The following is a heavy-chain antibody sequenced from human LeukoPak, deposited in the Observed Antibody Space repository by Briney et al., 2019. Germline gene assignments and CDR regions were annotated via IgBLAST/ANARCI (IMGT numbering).Heavy chain of an antibody. CDR2: INPSGGST. D-gene: IGHD6-19*01. Sequence: ASVKVSCKASGYTFTSYYMHWVRQAPGQGLEWMGIINPSGGSTSYAQKFQGRVTMTRDTSTSTVYMELSSLRSEDTAVYYCARLHTGYSSGWYLDYWGQGTLVTVSS. CDR1: GYTFTSYY. CDR3: ARLHTGYSSGWYLDY. J-gene: IGHJ4*02. V-gene: IGHV1-46*01.